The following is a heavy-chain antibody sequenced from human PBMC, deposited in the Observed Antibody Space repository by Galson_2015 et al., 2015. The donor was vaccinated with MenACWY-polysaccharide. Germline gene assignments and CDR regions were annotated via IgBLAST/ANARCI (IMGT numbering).Heavy chain of an antibody. J-gene: IGHJ4*02. D-gene: IGHD2-2*01. CDR2: ISSGGGTI. V-gene: IGHV3-48*01. Sequence: FLRLSCAASGFTFNTYLMNWVRQAPGKGLEWVSYISSGGGTIHYADSVKGRFTISRDNAKNSLFLQMNSLRAEDTAVYYCARMDRTSCIDYWGQGTLVTVSS. CDR3: ARMDRTSCIDY. CDR1: GFTFNTYL.